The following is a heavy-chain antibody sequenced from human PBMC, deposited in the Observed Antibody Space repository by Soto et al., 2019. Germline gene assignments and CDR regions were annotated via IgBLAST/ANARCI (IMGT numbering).Heavy chain of an antibody. CDR2: IIPIFGTA. D-gene: IGHD3-22*01. J-gene: IGHJ6*02. CDR1: GGTFSSYA. CDR3: ARFGRGYYDSSGYYNYYYGMDV. V-gene: IGHV1-69*13. Sequence: SVKVSCKASGGTFSSYAISWVRQAPGQGLEWMGGIIPIFGTANYAQKFQGRVTITADESTSTAYMELSSLRSEDTAVYYCARFGRGYYDSSGYYNYYYGMDVWG.